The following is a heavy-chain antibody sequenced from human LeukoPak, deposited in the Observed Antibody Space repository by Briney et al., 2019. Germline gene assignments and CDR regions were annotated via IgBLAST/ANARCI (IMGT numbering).Heavy chain of an antibody. Sequence: TGGSLRLSCAASGFTFSRYWMSWVRQAPGKGLEWVASIKQDGSERYYVDSVMGRFTISRDNAKNSLYLHMNSLRGDDTAIYYCARGGAYGMMGYWGQGTLVTVSS. D-gene: IGHD4-17*01. J-gene: IGHJ4*02. CDR3: ARGGAYGMMGY. CDR1: GFTFSRYW. V-gene: IGHV3-7*01. CDR2: IKQDGSER.